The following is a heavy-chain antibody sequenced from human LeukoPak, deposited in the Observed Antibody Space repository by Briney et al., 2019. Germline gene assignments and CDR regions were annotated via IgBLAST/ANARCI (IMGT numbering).Heavy chain of an antibody. CDR2: ISRSSSHI. CDR3: ARGSGYYYDSSSVDD. CDR1: GFTFSDYS. D-gene: IGHD3-22*01. J-gene: IGHJ4*02. V-gene: IGHV3-21*01. Sequence: GGSLSLSCAASGFTFSDYSMNWVRQAPGKGLEWVSYISRSSSHIYYADSVEGRFTISRDNAKNSLYLQMNSLRAADTAVYFCARGSGYYYDSSSVDDWGQGTLVTVSS.